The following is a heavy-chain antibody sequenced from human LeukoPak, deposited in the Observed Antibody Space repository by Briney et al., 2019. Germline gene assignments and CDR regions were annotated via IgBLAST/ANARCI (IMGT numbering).Heavy chain of an antibody. V-gene: IGHV1-69*04. J-gene: IGHJ4*02. CDR1: GGTFSSYA. Sequence: SVKVSCKASGGTFSSYAISWVRQAPGQGLEWMGRIIPILGIANYAQKFQGRVTITADKSTSTAYMELSSLRSEDTAVYYCARVKDSSGWSGSDDYWGQGALVTVSS. CDR2: IIPILGIA. D-gene: IGHD6-19*01. CDR3: ARVKDSSGWSGSDDY.